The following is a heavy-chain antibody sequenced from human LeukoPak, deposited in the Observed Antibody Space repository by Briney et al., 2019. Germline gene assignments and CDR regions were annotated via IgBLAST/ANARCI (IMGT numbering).Heavy chain of an antibody. CDR2: IGGSGDYT. CDR3: AKDFAGYRSGQTDY. J-gene: IGHJ4*02. CDR1: GFTFSMYA. Sequence: GGSLRLSCTASGFTFSMYAMSWVRQAPGKGLEWVSAIGGSGDYTYYADSVKGRFTISRDNSKNTLYLQMNSLRAEDTAIYYCAKDFAGYRSGQTDYWGQGTLVTVSS. V-gene: IGHV3-23*01. D-gene: IGHD6-19*01.